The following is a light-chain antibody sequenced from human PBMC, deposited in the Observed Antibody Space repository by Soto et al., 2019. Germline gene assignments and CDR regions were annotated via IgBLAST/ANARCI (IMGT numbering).Light chain of an antibody. V-gene: IGKV1-5*01. CDR2: DAS. J-gene: IGKJ1*01. CDR1: QTIDKW. CDR3: QQYHTYPWT. Sequence: IQLTQSPSSLSASVGDRVTISCRASQTIDKWLAWYQQKGGKAPKLLIYDASRLQSGVPSRFSGSGSGTEFTLTISSLQTNDFATYYCQQYHTYPWTFGQGTKVDSK.